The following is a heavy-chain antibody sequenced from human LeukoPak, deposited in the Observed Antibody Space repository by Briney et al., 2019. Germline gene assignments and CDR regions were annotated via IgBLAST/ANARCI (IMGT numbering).Heavy chain of an antibody. V-gene: IGHV3-53*01. CDR3: ARAGVGDYYFDY. D-gene: IGHD4-17*01. J-gene: IGHJ4*02. Sequence: GGSLRLSCAASGFIVSSNYMSWVRQAPGKGLEWVSVIYSGGSTYYADSVKGRFTISRDNSKNTLYLQMNSLRAEDTAVYYCARAGVGDYYFDYWGQGTLVTVSS. CDR2: IYSGGST. CDR1: GFIVSSNY.